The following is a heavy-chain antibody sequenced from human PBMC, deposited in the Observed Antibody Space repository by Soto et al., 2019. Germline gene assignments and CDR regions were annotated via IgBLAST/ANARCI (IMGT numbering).Heavy chain of an antibody. D-gene: IGHD4-17*01. Sequence: SETLSLTCAVYGGSFSGYYWSWIRQPPGKGLEWIGEINHSGSTNYNPSLKSRVTISVDTSKNQFSLKLRSVTAADTAVYYCARGGRTVTTDYYYYMDVWGKGTTVTVSS. V-gene: IGHV4-34*01. CDR3: ARGGRTVTTDYYYYMDV. CDR2: INHSGST. CDR1: GGSFSGYY. J-gene: IGHJ6*03.